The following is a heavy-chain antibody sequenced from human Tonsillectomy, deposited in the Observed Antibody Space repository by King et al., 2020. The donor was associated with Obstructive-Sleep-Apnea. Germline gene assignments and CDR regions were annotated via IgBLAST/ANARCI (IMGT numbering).Heavy chain of an antibody. V-gene: IGHV4-4*02. CDR2: IYHSGST. J-gene: IGHJ4*02. Sequence: QLQESGPGLVKPSGTLSLTCAVSGSSINSINWWSWVRQPPGKGLERIGEIYHSGSTNYNPSLKSRVTISVDKSKNQFSLKLSSVTAADTAVYYCARDQVREDYYGSGSFDYWGQGTLVTVSS. CDR3: ARDQVREDYYGSGSFDY. CDR1: GSSINSINW. D-gene: IGHD3-10*01.